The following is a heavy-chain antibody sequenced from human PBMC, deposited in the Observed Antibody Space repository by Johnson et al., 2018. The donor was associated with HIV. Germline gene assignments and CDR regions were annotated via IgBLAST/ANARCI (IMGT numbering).Heavy chain of an antibody. J-gene: IGHJ3*02. CDR3: ARVPPGIAKDGAFDI. CDR2: IYSGGST. D-gene: IGHD6-13*01. Sequence: EVQLVESGGGLIQPGGSLRLSCAASGFTVSSNYMSWVRQAPGKGLEWVSVIYSGGSTYYAASVKGRFTISRDNSKNTLYLQMNSLRAEDTAVYYCARVPPGIAKDGAFDIWGQGTMVTVSS. V-gene: IGHV3-53*01. CDR1: GFTVSSNY.